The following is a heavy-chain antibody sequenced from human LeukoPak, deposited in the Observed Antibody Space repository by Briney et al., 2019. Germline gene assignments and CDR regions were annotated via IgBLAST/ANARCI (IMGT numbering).Heavy chain of an antibody. CDR3: AREGGGSLDY. D-gene: IGHD1-26*01. V-gene: IGHV3-21*06. J-gene: IGHJ4*02. CDR1: GFTFSSYR. CDR2: ISSGSGYI. Sequence: GGSLRLSCAASGFTFSSYRMNWVRQAPGKGLEWVSSISSGSGYIYYADAVKGRFTISRDNAKNSLYLQMNSLRAEDTAVYYCAREGGGSLDYWGQGTLVTVSS.